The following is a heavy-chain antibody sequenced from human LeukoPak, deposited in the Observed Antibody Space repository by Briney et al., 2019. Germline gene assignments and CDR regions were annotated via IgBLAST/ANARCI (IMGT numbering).Heavy chain of an antibody. D-gene: IGHD3-16*01. Sequence: GGSLRLSCAASGFTFSSYAMHWVRQAPGKGLEYVSAISSNGGSTYYANSVKGRFTISRDNSKNTLFLQMNSLKTEDTAVYYCTTVLRYNWGSYSDHWGQGTLVTVSS. CDR1: GFTFSSYA. J-gene: IGHJ5*02. CDR3: TTVLRYNWGSYSDH. CDR2: ISSNGGST. V-gene: IGHV3-64*01.